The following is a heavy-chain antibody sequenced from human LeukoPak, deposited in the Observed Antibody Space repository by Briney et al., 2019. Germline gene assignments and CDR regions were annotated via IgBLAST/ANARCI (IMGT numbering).Heavy chain of an antibody. CDR3: ARRRVNSGSYCFDY. CDR1: GYTFTSYG. Sequence: ASVKVSCKASGYTFTSYGISWVRQAPGQGREWMGWISAYNGNTNYAQKLQGRVTMTTDTSTSTAYMELRSLRSDDTAVYYCARRRVNSGSYCFDYWGQGTLVTVSS. CDR2: ISAYNGNT. J-gene: IGHJ4*02. D-gene: IGHD1-26*01. V-gene: IGHV1-18*01.